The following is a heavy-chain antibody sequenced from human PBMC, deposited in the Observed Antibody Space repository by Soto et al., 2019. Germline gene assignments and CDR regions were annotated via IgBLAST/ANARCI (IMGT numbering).Heavy chain of an antibody. CDR3: ARDRGYPDSFDI. CDR1: GFNFGPFW. J-gene: IGHJ3*02. V-gene: IGHV3-74*01. D-gene: IGHD3-10*01. Sequence: PGGSLRLSCAASGFNFGPFWMHWVRQAPGKGLEWVSHIDSDGSTIVYTDSVRGRFTISRDNAKSTLFLQMNSLRVEDTAVYYCARDRGYPDSFDIWGQGTMVTV. CDR2: IDSDGSTI.